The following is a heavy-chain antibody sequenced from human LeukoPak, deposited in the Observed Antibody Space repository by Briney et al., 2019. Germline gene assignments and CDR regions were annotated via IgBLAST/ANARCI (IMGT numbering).Heavy chain of an antibody. V-gene: IGHV4-34*01. Sequence: SETLSLTCAVYGGSFSGYYCSWIRQPPGKGLECIGEINHSGSTNYNPSLKSRVTISVDTSKNQFSLKLSSVTAADTDVYYCARLARYSSRLGYWGQGTLVTVSP. CDR2: INHSGST. J-gene: IGHJ4*02. CDR3: ARLARYSSRLGY. CDR1: GGSFSGYY. D-gene: IGHD6-13*01.